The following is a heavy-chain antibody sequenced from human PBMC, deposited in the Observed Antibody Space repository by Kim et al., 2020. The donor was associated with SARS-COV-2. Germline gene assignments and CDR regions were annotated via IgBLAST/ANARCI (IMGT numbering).Heavy chain of an antibody. CDR2: ISNSADAT. J-gene: IGHJ4*02. CDR1: GFTFSSYW. Sequence: GGSLRLSCEASGFTFSSYWMNWVRQAPGKGLEWVSAISNSADATNYADSVKGRFTISRDSSKNTLFLQMNSLRAEDTAVYYCAKRIGTVVGTSQFNFDSWGQGTLVTVSS. D-gene: IGHD2-2*01. CDR3: AKRIGTVVGTSQFNFDS. V-gene: IGHV3-23*01.